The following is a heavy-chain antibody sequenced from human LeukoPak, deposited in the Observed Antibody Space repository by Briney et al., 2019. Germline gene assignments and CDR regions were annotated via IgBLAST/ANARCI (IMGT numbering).Heavy chain of an antibody. CDR1: GFTFTNHW. CDR2: IWPDDSDS. CDR3: ARRFDSGIINAFDI. V-gene: IGHV5-51*01. J-gene: IGHJ3*02. Sequence: GESLKISCKGSGFTFTNHWIAWVRQMPGKGPEWMGIIWPDDSDSRYSPSFQGQVTISADKSISTAYLQWNNLKASDTAIYYCARRFDSGIINAFDIWGQGTQVIVSS. D-gene: IGHD1-26*01.